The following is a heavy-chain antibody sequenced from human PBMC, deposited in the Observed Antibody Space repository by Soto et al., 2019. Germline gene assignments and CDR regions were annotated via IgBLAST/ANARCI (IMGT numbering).Heavy chain of an antibody. Sequence: PSETLSLTCTVSGGSISSYYWSWIRQPPGKGLEWIGYIYYSGSTYYNPSLKSRVTISVDTSKNQFSLKLSSVTAADTAVYYCARLVVPAAIKGGWFDPWGQGTLVTVSS. D-gene: IGHD2-2*02. J-gene: IGHJ5*02. CDR1: GGSISSYY. V-gene: IGHV4-59*01. CDR2: IYYSGST. CDR3: ARLVVPAAIKGGWFDP.